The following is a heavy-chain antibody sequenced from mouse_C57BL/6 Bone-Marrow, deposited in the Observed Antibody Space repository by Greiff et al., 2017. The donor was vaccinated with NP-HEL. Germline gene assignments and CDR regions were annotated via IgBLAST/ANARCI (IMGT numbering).Heavy chain of an antibody. V-gene: IGHV1-85*01. CDR3: AREGTYYSNLYYFDY. J-gene: IGHJ2*01. CDR1: GYTFTSYD. Sequence: VQLQQSGPELVKPGASVKLSCKASGYTFTSYDINWVKQRPGQGLEWIGWIYPRDGSTKYNEKFKGKATLTVDTSSSTAYMELHSLTSEDSAVYFCAREGTYYSNLYYFDYWGQGTTLTVSS. D-gene: IGHD2-5*01. CDR2: IYPRDGST.